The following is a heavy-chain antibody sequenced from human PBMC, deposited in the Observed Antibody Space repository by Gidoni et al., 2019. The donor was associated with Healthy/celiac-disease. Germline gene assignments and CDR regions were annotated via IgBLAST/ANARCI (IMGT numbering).Heavy chain of an antibody. CDR1: GGSISSSSYY. V-gene: IGHV4-39*01. CDR2: IYYSGST. D-gene: IGHD2-15*01. Sequence: QLQLQESGPGLVQPSETLSLTCTVSGGSISSSSYYWGWIRQPPGKGLEWIGSIYYSGSTYYNPSLKSRVTISVDTSKNQFSLKLSSVTAADTAVYYCATGGGYFGPNWFDPWGQGTLVTVSS. J-gene: IGHJ5*02. CDR3: ATGGGYFGPNWFDP.